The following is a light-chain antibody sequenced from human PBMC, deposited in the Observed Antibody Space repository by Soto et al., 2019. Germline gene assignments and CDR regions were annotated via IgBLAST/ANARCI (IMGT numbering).Light chain of an antibody. CDR1: SSDVGGYDF. J-gene: IGLJ7*01. CDR3: CSYAGSYTLI. Sequence: QSVLTQPRSVSGSPGQSVTISCTGTSSDVGGYDFVSWYQQHPGKAPKPMIYDVTNRPSGVPDRFSGSKSGNTASLTISGLQVEDEADYYCCSYAGSYTLIFGGGTQLTVL. V-gene: IGLV2-11*01. CDR2: DVT.